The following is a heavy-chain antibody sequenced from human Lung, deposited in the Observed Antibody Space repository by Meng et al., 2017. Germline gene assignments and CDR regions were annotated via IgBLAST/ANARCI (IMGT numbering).Heavy chain of an antibody. CDR2: IYNTGRH. CDR3: ASGQKGYFDL. V-gene: IGHV4-30-4*01. CDR1: GGSINSSKYY. J-gene: IGHJ2*01. Sequence: HQQDSGPCLVTPSQPSSFACSVFGGSINSSKYYWNCLRQPPWKSLEWSGHIYNTGRHYSKPPLKSRITTSVDPSKNQFSLKLSSVTAADTAVYYCASGQKGYFDLWGRGTLVTVSS.